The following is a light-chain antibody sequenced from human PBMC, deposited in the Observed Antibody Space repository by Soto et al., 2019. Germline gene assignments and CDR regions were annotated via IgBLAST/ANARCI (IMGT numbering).Light chain of an antibody. J-gene: IGLJ1*01. CDR3: SSYAGSNIYV. CDR2: EVS. CDR1: SSDVGGYDY. V-gene: IGLV2-8*01. Sequence: QSALTQPASVSGSPGQPITISCTGTSSDVGGYDYVAWYQQHPGKAPKLMISEVSKRPPGVPDRFSGSKSGNTASLSVSGLQAEDDGDYYCSSYAGSNIYVFGTGTKLTVL.